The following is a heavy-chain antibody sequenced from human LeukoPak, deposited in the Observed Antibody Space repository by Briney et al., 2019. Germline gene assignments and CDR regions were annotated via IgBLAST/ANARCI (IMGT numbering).Heavy chain of an antibody. CDR3: AREVGNLRYFDY. CDR2: IYSGGST. V-gene: IGHV3-66*01. Sequence: GGSLRLSCAASGFTVSSNYMSWVRQAPGKGLEWVSVIYSGGSTYYADSVKGRFTISRDNSKNTLYLQMSSLRVEDTAVYYCAREVGNLRYFDYWGQGTLVTVSS. CDR1: GFTVSSNY. D-gene: IGHD1-14*01. J-gene: IGHJ4*02.